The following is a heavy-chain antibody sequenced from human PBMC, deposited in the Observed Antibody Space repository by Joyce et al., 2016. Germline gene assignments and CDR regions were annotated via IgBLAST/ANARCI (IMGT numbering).Heavy chain of an antibody. CDR1: GLTLSNYG. V-gene: IGHV3-30*18. J-gene: IGHJ4*02. CDR2: ISYDGIYK. D-gene: IGHD6-25*01. Sequence: QVQLVESGGGVVQPGRSLRLSCAASGLTLSNYGVHWVRQAPCKGLEWLAVISYDGIYKYYADSVKCRFTISRDNSKNTVFLEMNSLRTEDTAVYYCAKILTATYSSGWFLDYWGQGTLVTVSS. CDR3: AKILTATYSSGWFLDY.